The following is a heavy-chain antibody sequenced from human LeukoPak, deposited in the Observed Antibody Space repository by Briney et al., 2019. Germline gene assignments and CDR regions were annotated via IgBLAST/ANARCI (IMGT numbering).Heavy chain of an antibody. D-gene: IGHD4-17*01. CDR2: IYYSGST. V-gene: IGHV4-39*07. Sequence: PSETLSLTCTVSGGSISSSSYYWGWIRQPPGKGLEWIESIYYSGSTYYNPSLKSRVTISVDTSKNQFSLKLSSVTAADTAVYYCARVNYGEVFYYYYMDVWGKGTTVTVSS. J-gene: IGHJ6*03. CDR3: ARVNYGEVFYYYYMDV. CDR1: GGSISSSSYY.